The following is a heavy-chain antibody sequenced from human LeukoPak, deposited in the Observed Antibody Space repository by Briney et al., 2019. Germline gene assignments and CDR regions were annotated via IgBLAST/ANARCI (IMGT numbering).Heavy chain of an antibody. Sequence: GGSLRLSCAASGFTFSSYAMHWVRQAPGKGLEYVSAISSNGGSTYYANSVKGRFTISRDNSKNTLYLQMGSLRAEDMAVYYCSRGMPFDYWGQGTLVTVFS. V-gene: IGHV3-64*01. J-gene: IGHJ4*02. CDR2: ISSNGGST. CDR1: GFTFSSYA. D-gene: IGHD2-2*01. CDR3: SRGMPFDY.